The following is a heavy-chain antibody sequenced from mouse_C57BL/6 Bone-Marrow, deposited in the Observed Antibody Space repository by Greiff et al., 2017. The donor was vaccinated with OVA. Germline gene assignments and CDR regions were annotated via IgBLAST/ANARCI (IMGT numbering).Heavy chain of an antibody. V-gene: IGHV1-59*01. J-gene: IGHJ2*01. CDR2: IDPSDSYT. Sequence: QVQLQQPGAELVRPGTSVKLSCKASGYTFTSYWMHWVKQRPGQGLEWIGVIDPSDSYTNYNQKFKGKATLTVDTSSITAYMQLSSLTSEDSAVYYCAGGGFDYWGQGTTLTVSS. CDR3: AGGGFDY. CDR1: GYTFTSYW.